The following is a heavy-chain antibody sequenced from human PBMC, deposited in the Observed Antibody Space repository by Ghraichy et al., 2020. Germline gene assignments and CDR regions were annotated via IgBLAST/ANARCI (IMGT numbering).Heavy chain of an antibody. Sequence: GGSLRLSCAASGFTFNTYTMNWVRQAPGKGLEWVSSISSSSTYIHYADSVKGRFTISRDNAKNSLYLQVNSLRAEDTAVYFCARDVPLGSVMAPFDYWGQGTLVTFSS. CDR1: GFTFNTYT. CDR3: ARDVPLGSVMAPFDY. CDR2: ISSSSTYI. D-gene: IGHD3-16*01. V-gene: IGHV3-21*01. J-gene: IGHJ4*02.